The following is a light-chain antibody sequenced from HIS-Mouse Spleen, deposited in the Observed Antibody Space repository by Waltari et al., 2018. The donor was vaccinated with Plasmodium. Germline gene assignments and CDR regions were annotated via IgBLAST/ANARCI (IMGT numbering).Light chain of an antibody. V-gene: IGKV3-15*01. CDR1: QSVSSN. J-gene: IGKJ3*01. Sequence: ELVMTQSPATLSVSPGERDTLSCRASQSVSSNLAWYQQKPGQAPRLLIYGASTRATGIPARFSGSGSGTEFTLTISSLQSEDFAVYYCQQYNNWPFTFGPGTKVDIK. CDR2: GAS. CDR3: QQYNNWPFT.